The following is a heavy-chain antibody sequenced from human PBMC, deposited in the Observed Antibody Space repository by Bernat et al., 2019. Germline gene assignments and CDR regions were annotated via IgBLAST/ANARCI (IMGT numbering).Heavy chain of an antibody. D-gene: IGHD3-10*01. Sequence: QVQLVESGGGVVQPGRSLRLSCAASGFTFSSYAMHWVRQAPGKGLEWVAVISYDGSNKYYADSVKGRFTITRDNSKNTLYLQMNSLRAEDTAVYYCASDQRITMVRGHLPPYYYGMDVWGQGTTVTVSS. CDR3: ASDQRITMVRGHLPPYYYGMDV. V-gene: IGHV3-30-3*01. CDR2: ISYDGSNK. CDR1: GFTFSSYA. J-gene: IGHJ6*02.